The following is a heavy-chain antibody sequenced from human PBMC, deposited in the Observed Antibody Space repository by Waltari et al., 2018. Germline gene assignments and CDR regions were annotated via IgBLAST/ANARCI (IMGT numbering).Heavy chain of an antibody. J-gene: IGHJ4*02. CDR2: ISDGGGII. D-gene: IGHD7-27*01. V-gene: IGHV3-23*01. CDR3: ARGSGVDY. CDR1: GFTFNTYV. Sequence: EVQLLESGGGLVQPGGSLRLSCAASGFTFNTYVMNWVRQAPGKGLGWVSSISDGGGIINYADSVKGRFTISRDNSKNTLYLQMNSLRAEDTAVYYCARGSGVDYWGQGTLVTISS.